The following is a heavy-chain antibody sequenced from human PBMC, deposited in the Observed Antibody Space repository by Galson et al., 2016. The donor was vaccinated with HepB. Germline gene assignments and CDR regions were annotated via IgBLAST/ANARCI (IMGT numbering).Heavy chain of an antibody. J-gene: IGHJ3*02. CDR1: GFTLSSYG. Sequence: SLRLSCAASGFTLSSYGMHWVRQAPGKGLEWVALIWYDGSNRFYADSVKGRFTISRDNSKNTLHLQMNSLRAEETAVYYCARSGSYSYAFDIWGQGTMVTASS. D-gene: IGHD3-10*01. CDR3: ARSGSYSYAFDI. CDR2: IWYDGSNR. V-gene: IGHV3-33*01.